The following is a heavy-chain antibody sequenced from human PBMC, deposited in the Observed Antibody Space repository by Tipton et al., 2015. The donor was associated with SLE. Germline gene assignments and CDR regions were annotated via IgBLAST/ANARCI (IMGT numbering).Heavy chain of an antibody. J-gene: IGHJ3*02. CDR1: GGTFSSYA. CDR3: ARDSHYYDSSGYSPGAFDI. CDR2: IIPIFGTA. V-gene: IGHV1-69*06. D-gene: IGHD3-22*01. Sequence: QSGAEVKKPGSSVKVSCKASGGTFSSYAISWVRQAPGQGLEWMGGIIPIFGTANYAQKFQGRVTITADKSTSTAYMELSSLRSEDTAVYYCARDSHYYDSSGYSPGAFDIWGQGTMVTVSS.